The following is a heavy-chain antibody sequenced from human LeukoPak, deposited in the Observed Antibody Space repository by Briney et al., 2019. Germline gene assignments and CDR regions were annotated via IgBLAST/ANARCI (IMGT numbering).Heavy chain of an antibody. CDR1: GGTFSSYA. CDR2: IIPIFGTA. D-gene: IGHD1-26*01. J-gene: IGHJ6*03. Sequence: SVKVSCKASGGTFSSYAISWVRQAPGQGLEWMGGIIPIFGTANYAQKFQGRVTITADESTSTAYMELSSLRSEDTAVYYCARGEGRQDYFYYYMDGWGKGTTVTVSS. CDR3: ARGEGRQDYFYYYMDG. V-gene: IGHV1-69*01.